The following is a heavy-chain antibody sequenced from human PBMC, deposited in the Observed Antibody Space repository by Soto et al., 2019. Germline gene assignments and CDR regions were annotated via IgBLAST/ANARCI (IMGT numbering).Heavy chain of an antibody. Sequence: DVQLLESGGDLVQPGGSLRLSCAASGFTFSSYAMSWVRQAPGKGLEWVSAITSSGGTTFYADSVKGRFTISRDNSIKTTFLQMNSLRAEDTAGYFCAKGAGSFHYDYWGQGALVTVSS. D-gene: IGHD6-19*01. J-gene: IGHJ4*02. CDR1: GFTFSSYA. CDR2: ITSSGGTT. CDR3: AKGAGSFHYDY. V-gene: IGHV3-23*01.